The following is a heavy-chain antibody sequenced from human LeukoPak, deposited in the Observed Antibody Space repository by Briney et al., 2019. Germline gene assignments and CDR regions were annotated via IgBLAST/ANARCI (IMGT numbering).Heavy chain of an antibody. J-gene: IGHJ4*02. CDR2: INPNSGGT. CDR3: ARDLPPQEMTDYDYVCGSYRYFDY. V-gene: IGHV1-2*02. D-gene: IGHD3-16*02. Sequence: ASVKVSCKASGYTFIGYYMHWVRQAPGQGLEWMGWINPNSGGTNYAQKFQGRVTMTRDTSISTAYMELSRLRSDDTAVYYCARDLPPQEMTDYDYVCGSYRYFDYWGQGTLVTVSS. CDR1: GYTFIGYY.